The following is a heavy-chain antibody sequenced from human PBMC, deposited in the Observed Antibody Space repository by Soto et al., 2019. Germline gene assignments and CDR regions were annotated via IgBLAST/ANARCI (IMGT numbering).Heavy chain of an antibody. CDR3: ATAPLHDYGDLVDY. V-gene: IGHV3-11*01. CDR1: GFTFSDYY. CDR2: ISSSGSTI. D-gene: IGHD4-17*01. Sequence: GGSLRLSCAASGFTFSDYYMSWIRQAPGKGLEWVSYISSSGSTIYYADSVKGRFTISRDNAKNSLYLQMNSLRAEDTAVYYCATAPLHDYGDLVDYWGQGTLVTVSS. J-gene: IGHJ4*02.